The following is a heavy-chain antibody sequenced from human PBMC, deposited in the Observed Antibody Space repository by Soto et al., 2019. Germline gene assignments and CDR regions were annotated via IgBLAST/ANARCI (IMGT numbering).Heavy chain of an antibody. D-gene: IGHD3-10*01. CDR1: GFTVSNNY. Sequence: EVQLVESGGGLIQPGGSLRLSCAVSGFTVSNNYMSWVRQAPGKGLEGVSVIYSGGYTAYGDSVKGRFTISRDNSKNPLYLQRNALGPDDPAVYFGGTQAGGGGYWGQGTLVTVSS. CDR2: IYSGGYT. J-gene: IGHJ4*02. V-gene: IGHV3-53*01. CDR3: GTQAGGGGY.